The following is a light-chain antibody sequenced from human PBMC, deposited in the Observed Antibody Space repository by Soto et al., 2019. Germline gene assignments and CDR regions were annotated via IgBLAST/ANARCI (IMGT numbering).Light chain of an antibody. CDR2: DVT. Sequence: QSALTPPASLSGSPGQSITISCTGSSSDVGGYNYVSWYQQYPGKAPKLMIYDVTNRPSGVSNRFSGSKSGNTASLTISGLQAEDEGDYFCSSYASNRDVIFGGGTKLTVL. CDR3: SSYASNRDVI. CDR1: SSDVGGYNY. J-gene: IGLJ2*01. V-gene: IGLV2-14*03.